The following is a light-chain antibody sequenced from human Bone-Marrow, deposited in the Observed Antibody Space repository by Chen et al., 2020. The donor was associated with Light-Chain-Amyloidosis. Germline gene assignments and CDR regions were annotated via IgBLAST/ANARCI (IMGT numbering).Light chain of an antibody. CDR1: DLPPKY. J-gene: IGLJ2*01. V-gene: IGLV3-25*03. CDR3: QSADSSGTYEVI. CDR2: RDT. Sequence: SHELTQPPSVSVSPGQTARITCSGADLPPKYAYWYQQMPCQAPVLMIPRDTKMPSGISERFSGSSSGTTATLTIRGVQAEDEADYHCQSADSSGTYEVIFGGGTKLTVL.